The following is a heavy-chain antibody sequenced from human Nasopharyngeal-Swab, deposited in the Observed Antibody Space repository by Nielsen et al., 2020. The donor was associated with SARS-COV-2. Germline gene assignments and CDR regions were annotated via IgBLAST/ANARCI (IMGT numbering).Heavy chain of an antibody. J-gene: IGHJ5*02. V-gene: IGHV4-34*01. CDR3: ARDRFSSGKDP. D-gene: IGHD3-22*01. Sequence: PGKGLEWIGEINHSGSTNYNPSLKSRVTISVDTSKNQFSLKLSSVTAADTAVYYCARDRFSSGKDPWGQGTLVTVS. CDR2: INHSGST.